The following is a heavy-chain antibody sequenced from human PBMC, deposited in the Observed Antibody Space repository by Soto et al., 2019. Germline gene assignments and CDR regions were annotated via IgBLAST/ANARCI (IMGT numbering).Heavy chain of an antibody. CDR2: IDWNNDK. J-gene: IGHJ6*02. CDR3: ARSRGYPYYYGIDV. D-gene: IGHD2-15*01. Sequence: SGPTLVNPTQTLTVTCTSSESSLTTSGVCVSWIRQTPGKALEWLALIDWNNDKYYSPSLRTRLTISRDTSKNQVVLTMSNMDPVDTATYYCARSRGYPYYYGIDVWGQGTTVTVSS. V-gene: IGHV2-70*12. CDR1: ESSLTTSGVC.